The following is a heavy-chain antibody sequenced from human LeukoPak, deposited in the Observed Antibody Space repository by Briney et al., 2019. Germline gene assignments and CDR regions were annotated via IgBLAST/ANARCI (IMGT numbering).Heavy chain of an antibody. Sequence: GGSLRLSCAASGFTFSSYSMNWVRQAPGKGLEWVAFIRHDGSDKYYADSVKGRFTISRDNSKSTLYLQMNSLRAEDTAVYHCARKKSVYRSSSSTYYYMDVWGKWTTVTVSS. V-gene: IGHV3-30*02. CDR3: ARKKSVYRSSSSTYYYMDV. J-gene: IGHJ6*03. CDR1: GFTFSSYS. D-gene: IGHD6-6*01. CDR2: IRHDGSDK.